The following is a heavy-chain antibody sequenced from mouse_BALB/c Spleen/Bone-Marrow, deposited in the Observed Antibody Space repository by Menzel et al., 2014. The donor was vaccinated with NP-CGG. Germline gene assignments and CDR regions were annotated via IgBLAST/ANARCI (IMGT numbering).Heavy chain of an antibody. V-gene: IGHV2-9*02. Sequence: VQLVESGPGLVAPSQSLSITCTVSGFSLTSYGVHWVRQPPGKGLEWLGVIWAGGSTNYNTALMSRLSISKDSSKSQVFLKMNSLQTDDTAMYYCARDENYYGNYGTMDYWGQGTSVTVSS. J-gene: IGHJ4*01. CDR3: ARDENYYGNYGTMDY. CDR2: IWAGGST. CDR1: GFSLTSYG. D-gene: IGHD2-1*01.